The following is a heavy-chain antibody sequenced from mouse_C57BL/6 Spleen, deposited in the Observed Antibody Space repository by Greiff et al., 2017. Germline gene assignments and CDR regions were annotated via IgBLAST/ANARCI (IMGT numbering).Heavy chain of an antibody. J-gene: IGHJ1*03. CDR1: GYTFTDYN. CDR2: INPNNCAT. V-gene: IGHV1-22*01. Sequence: VQLQQSGPELVKPGASVKMSCKASGYTFTDYNMHWVKQSHGKSLEWIGYINPNNCATSYNQNFKGKATLTVNKSSSTAYIELRSLTSEDSAVFYCARNSNWYFDVWGTGTTVTVSS. CDR3: ARNSNWYFDV. D-gene: IGHD2-5*01.